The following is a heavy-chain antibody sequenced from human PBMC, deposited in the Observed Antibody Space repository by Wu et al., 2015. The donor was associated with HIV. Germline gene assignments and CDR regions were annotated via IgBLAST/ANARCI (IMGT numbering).Heavy chain of an antibody. CDR2: TNVNTGGT. CDR1: GYTFTDYF. Sequence: QVHLVQSGAEVKKPGASVKVSCKASGYTFTDYFVHWVRQAPGQNFEWMGWTNVNTGGTKYAQNFQGRVTMTWDTSISTAYMELSRLRSDDTAVYYCARAVGWGHYYNGEEKYYFDYWGQGTLVTVSS. D-gene: IGHD3-10*01. V-gene: IGHV1-2*02. CDR3: ARAVGWGHYYNGEEKYYFDY. J-gene: IGHJ4*02.